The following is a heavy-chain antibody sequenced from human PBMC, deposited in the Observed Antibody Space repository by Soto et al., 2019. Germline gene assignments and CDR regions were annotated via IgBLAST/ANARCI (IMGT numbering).Heavy chain of an antibody. D-gene: IGHD4-17*01. CDR2: FDPEDGET. J-gene: IGHJ6*02. V-gene: IGHV1-24*01. CDR3: ATGLMTTVAIINGSPYYYYYGMDV. Sequence: AASVKVSCKVSGYTLTELSMHWVRQAPGKGLEWMGGFDPEDGETIYAQKFQGRVTMTEDTSTDTAYMELSSLRSEDTAVYYCATGLMTTVAIINGSPYYYYYGMDVWGQGTTVTVSS. CDR1: GYTLTELS.